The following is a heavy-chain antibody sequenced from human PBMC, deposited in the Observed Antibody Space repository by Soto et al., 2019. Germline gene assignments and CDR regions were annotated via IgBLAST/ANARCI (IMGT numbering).Heavy chain of an antibody. Sequence: ASVKVSCKASGYTFTSYAMHWVRQAPGQRLEWMGWINAGNGNTNYAQKFQGWVTTTRDTSISTAYMELSRLRSDDTAVYYCARGSAVYYYYGMDVWGQGTTVTVSS. V-gene: IGHV1-3*01. CDR2: INAGNGNT. D-gene: IGHD6-19*01. CDR3: ARGSAVYYYYGMDV. CDR1: GYTFTSYA. J-gene: IGHJ6*02.